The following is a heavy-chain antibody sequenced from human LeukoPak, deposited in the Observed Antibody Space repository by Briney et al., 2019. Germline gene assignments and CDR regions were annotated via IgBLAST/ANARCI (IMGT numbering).Heavy chain of an antibody. V-gene: IGHV3-30*03. CDR1: GFTFSIYG. Sequence: PGGSLRLSCAASGFTFSIYGMHWVRQAPDKGLEWVAVISYDGSNKYYADSVKGRFTISRDNSKNTLYLQMNSLRAEDTAVYYCARGYGSGRKDYMDAWGKGTTVTISS. D-gene: IGHD3-10*01. CDR3: ARGYGSGRKDYMDA. CDR2: ISYDGSNK. J-gene: IGHJ6*03.